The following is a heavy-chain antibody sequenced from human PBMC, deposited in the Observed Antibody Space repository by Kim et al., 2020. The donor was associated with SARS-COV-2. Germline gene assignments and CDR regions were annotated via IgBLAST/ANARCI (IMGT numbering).Heavy chain of an antibody. D-gene: IGHD6-13*01. CDR3: VKDLRRSSSCFDY. V-gene: IGHV3-64D*09. Sequence: GGSLRLSCSASGFTFSSYAMHWVRQAPGKGLEYVSAISSNGGSTYYADSVKGRFTISRDNSKNTLYLQMSSLRAEDTAVYYCVKDLRRSSSCFDYWGQGTLVTVSS. CDR1: GFTFSSYA. J-gene: IGHJ4*02. CDR2: ISSNGGST.